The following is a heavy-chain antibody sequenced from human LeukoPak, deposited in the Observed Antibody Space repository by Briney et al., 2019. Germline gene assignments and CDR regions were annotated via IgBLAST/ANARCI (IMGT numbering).Heavy chain of an antibody. CDR1: GDSISSSSYY. CDR2: FYYGGST. J-gene: IGHJ4*02. V-gene: IGHV4-39*07. D-gene: IGHD3-22*01. CDR3: ARGPYYCDSSGCSVPYFDY. Sequence: SETLSLTCTVSGDSISSSSYYWGWIRQPPGKGLEWIGSFYYGGSTYYNPSLKSRVTISVDTSKNQFSLKLSSVTAADTAVFFCARGPYYCDSSGCSVPYFDYWGQGTLVTVSS.